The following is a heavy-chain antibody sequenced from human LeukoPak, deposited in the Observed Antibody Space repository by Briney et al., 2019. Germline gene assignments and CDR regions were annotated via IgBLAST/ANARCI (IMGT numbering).Heavy chain of an antibody. V-gene: IGHV1-18*01. CDR1: GYTFTSYG. Sequence: AASVKISCKASGYTFTSYGISWVRQAPGQGLEWMGWISAYNGNTNYAQKLQGRVTMTTDTSTSTAYMELRSLRSDDTAVYYCAREIEASEGSSGSLGFVYWGRGTLVTVSS. J-gene: IGHJ4*02. D-gene: IGHD3-22*01. CDR2: ISAYNGNT. CDR3: AREIEASEGSSGSLGFVY.